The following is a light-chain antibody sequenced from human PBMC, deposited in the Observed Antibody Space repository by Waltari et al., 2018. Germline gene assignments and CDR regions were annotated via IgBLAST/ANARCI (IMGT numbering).Light chain of an antibody. J-gene: IGKJ2*03. CDR1: QSVSSN. Sequence: VILTQSPATLSLSPGERATLSCRASQSVSSNLAWYQQKPGQAPRLLIYGASSRATGIPDRFSGSGSGTDFTLTISSLEPEDVGVYHCYQHSSGYSFGQGTKVEIK. V-gene: IGKV3-11*01. CDR3: YQHSSGYS. CDR2: GAS.